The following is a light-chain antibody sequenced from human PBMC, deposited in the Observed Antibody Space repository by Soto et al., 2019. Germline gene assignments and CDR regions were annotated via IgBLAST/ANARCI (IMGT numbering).Light chain of an antibody. CDR2: DVS. CDR3: SSYTSSSTYV. Sequence: QSVLTQPASVSGSPGQSITISCTGTSSDGGTYNYVSWYQLHPGKASKLMVYDVSNRPSGASNRFSGSKSGNTASLTISGLQAEDEADYHCSSYTSSSTYVFGTGTKVTGL. CDR1: SSDGGTYNY. V-gene: IGLV2-14*01. J-gene: IGLJ1*01.